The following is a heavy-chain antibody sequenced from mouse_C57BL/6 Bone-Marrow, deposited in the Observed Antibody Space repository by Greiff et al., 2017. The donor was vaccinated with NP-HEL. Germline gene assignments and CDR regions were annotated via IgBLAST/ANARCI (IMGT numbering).Heavy chain of an antibody. J-gene: IGHJ2*01. CDR3: ARSRSAVYGNDDY. Sequence: VQLQESGAELARPGASVKLSCKASGYTFTSYGISWVKQRTGQGLEWIGEIYPRSGNTYYNEKFKGKATLTADKSSSTAYMELRSLTAEDSAVYFCARSRSAVYGNDDYWGQGTTLTVSS. V-gene: IGHV1-81*01. CDR1: GYTFTSYG. CDR2: IYPRSGNT. D-gene: IGHD2-10*02.